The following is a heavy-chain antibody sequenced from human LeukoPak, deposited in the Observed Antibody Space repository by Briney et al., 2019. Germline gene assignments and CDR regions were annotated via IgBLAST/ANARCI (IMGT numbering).Heavy chain of an antibody. J-gene: IGHJ4*02. Sequence: PSETLSLTCTVSGGSISSRSYYWGWIRQPPGKGLEWIGSFYYSGSTYYNPSLKSRVTISVDTSKNQFSLKLSYVTAADTAVYYCGRITYYYDNSDRGPMDSWGQGTLVTVSS. CDR2: FYYSGST. CDR1: GGSISSRSYY. CDR3: GRITYYYDNSDRGPMDS. V-gene: IGHV4-39*01. D-gene: IGHD3-22*01.